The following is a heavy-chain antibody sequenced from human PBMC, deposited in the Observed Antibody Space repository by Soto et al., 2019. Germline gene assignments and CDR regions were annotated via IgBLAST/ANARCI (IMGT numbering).Heavy chain of an antibody. CDR3: ARSSGGNFGIIIEGSNWFDP. D-gene: IGHD3-3*01. CDR2: INPHGGST. V-gene: IGHV1-46*01. Sequence: QVRLVQSGAEVRRPGASVKVSRKAPGDTFTSYYLNWVRQAPGQGLEWMGVINPHGGSTKYAQKFQGRVTMTRDTSRSTVYMELRSLRSDDTAIYYCARSSGGNFGIIIEGSNWFDPWGQGTLVTVSS. CDR1: GDTFTSYY. J-gene: IGHJ5*02.